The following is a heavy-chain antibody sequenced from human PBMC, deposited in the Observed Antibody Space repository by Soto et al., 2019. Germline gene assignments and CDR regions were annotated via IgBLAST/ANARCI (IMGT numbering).Heavy chain of an antibody. Sequence: GGSLRLSCAASGFTFSSYGMHWVRQAPGKGLEWVAVISYDGSNKYYADSVKGRFTISRDNSKNTLYLQMNSLRAEDTAVYYCAKGPIVVVVAATPEPLVDYWGQGTLVTVSS. CDR3: AKGPIVVVVAATPEPLVDY. D-gene: IGHD2-15*01. CDR2: ISYDGSNK. J-gene: IGHJ4*02. V-gene: IGHV3-30*18. CDR1: GFTFSSYG.